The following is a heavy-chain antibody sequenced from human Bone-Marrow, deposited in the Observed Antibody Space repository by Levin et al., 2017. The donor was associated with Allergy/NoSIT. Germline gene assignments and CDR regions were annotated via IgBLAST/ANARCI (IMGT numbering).Heavy chain of an antibody. Sequence: GESLKISCAASGFTFSSYDMHWVRQATGRGLEWVSAIGTAADSYYSGSVKGRFTVSRDNAKNSFYLQINSLRAGDTAGYYCARVALPRYCTSTSCSDSGYYFDYWGQGTLVTVSS. J-gene: IGHJ4*02. CDR2: IGTAADS. V-gene: IGHV3-13*04. CDR3: ARVALPRYCTSTSCSDSGYYFDY. CDR1: GFTFSSYD. D-gene: IGHD2-2*01.